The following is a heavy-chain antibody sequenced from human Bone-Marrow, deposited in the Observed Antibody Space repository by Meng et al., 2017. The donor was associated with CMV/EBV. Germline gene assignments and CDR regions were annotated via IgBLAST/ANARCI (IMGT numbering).Heavy chain of an antibody. Sequence: GGYLRLSCAASGFTFSSYSMNWVRQAPGKGLEWVSSISSSSSYIYYADSVKGRFTISRDNAKNSLYLQMNSLRAEDTAVYYCARDHAIFGVVVPFDAFDIWGQGPMVTVSS. D-gene: IGHD3-3*01. J-gene: IGHJ3*02. CDR1: GFTFSSYS. CDR2: ISSSSSYI. CDR3: ARDHAIFGVVVPFDAFDI. V-gene: IGHV3-21*01.